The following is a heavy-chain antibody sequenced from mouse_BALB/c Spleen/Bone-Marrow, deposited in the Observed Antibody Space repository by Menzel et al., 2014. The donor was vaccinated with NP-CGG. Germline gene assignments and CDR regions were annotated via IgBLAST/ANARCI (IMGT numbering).Heavy chain of an antibody. CDR1: GYTFTSYY. CDR2: INPSNGGT. Sequence: VKLMESGAELVKPGASVKLPCKASGYTFTSYYMYWVKQRPGQGLEWIGEINPSNGGTNFNEKFKSKATLTVDKSSSTAYMQLSSLTSEDSAVYYCTRYGNYYFDYWGQGTTLTVSS. D-gene: IGHD2-1*01. V-gene: IGHV1S81*02. J-gene: IGHJ2*01. CDR3: TRYGNYYFDY.